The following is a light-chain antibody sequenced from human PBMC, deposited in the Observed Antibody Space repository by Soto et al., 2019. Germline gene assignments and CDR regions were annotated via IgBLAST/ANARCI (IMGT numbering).Light chain of an antibody. V-gene: IGLV2-23*02. CDR3: CSYAGSSTYV. CDR1: SSVVGSYNL. J-gene: IGLJ1*01. Sequence: QSVLTQPASVSGSPGQSITISCTGTSSVVGSYNLVSWYQQHPGKAPKLMIYEVSKRPSGVSNRFSGSKSGNTASLTISGPQAEDEADYYCCSYAGSSTYVFGTGTKVTVL. CDR2: EVS.